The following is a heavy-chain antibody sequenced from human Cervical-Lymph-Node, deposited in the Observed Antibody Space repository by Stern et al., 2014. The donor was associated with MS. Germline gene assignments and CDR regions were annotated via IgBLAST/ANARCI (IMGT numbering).Heavy chain of an antibody. Sequence: VQLVESGAEVKKPGASLKVSCQASGGTFSTYGIRWVRQAPGQGLEWMGGIISIFGADKYAPAFQGRVTITADESTSTAYMELSRLRYEDTAVYYCARGELKEGLVRGMDVWGQGTTVTVSS. CDR3: ARGELKEGLVRGMDV. D-gene: IGHD1-26*01. V-gene: IGHV1-69*01. CDR2: IISIFGAD. J-gene: IGHJ6*02. CDR1: GGTFSTYG.